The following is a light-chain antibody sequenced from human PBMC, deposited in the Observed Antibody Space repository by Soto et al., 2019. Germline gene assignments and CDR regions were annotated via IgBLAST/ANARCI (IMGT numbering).Light chain of an antibody. CDR2: EVS. CDR3: SSYTSSSTPYR. CDR1: SSDVGGYNY. J-gene: IGLJ1*01. Sequence: QSALTQPASVSGSPGQSITISCTGTSSDVGGYNYVSWYQQHPGKAPKLMIYEVSNRPSGVSNRFSGSKSGNTASLTISGLQAEDEADYYCSSYTSSSTPYRFGTVTKVTVL. V-gene: IGLV2-14*01.